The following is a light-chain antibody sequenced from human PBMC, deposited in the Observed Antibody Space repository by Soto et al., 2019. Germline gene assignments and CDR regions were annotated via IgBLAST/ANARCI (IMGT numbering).Light chain of an antibody. CDR2: GAS. CDR1: QSVTGSY. Sequence: EFVLTQSPGTLSLSPGERATLSCRVSQSVTGSYLAWYQQKPGQTPRLLIYGASRRATGISDRYSGSGSGTHFTLTISRLEPEDLAVYYCQQYGTSFTWTYGQGTKVDIK. V-gene: IGKV3-20*01. J-gene: IGKJ1*01. CDR3: QQYGTSFTWT.